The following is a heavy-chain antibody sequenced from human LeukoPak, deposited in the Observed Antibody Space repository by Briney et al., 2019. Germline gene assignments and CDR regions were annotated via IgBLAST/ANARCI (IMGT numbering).Heavy chain of an antibody. CDR3: AKDSGGYSGYDPKVNWFDP. CDR1: GFTFDDYA. J-gene: IGHJ5*02. V-gene: IGHV3-9*01. Sequence: GGSLRLSCAASGFTFDDYAMHWVRQAPGKGLEWVSGISWNSGSIGYADSVKGRFTISRDNAKNSLYLQMNSLSAEDTALYYCAKDSGGYSGYDPKVNWFDPWGQGTLVTVSS. D-gene: IGHD5-12*01. CDR2: ISWNSGSI.